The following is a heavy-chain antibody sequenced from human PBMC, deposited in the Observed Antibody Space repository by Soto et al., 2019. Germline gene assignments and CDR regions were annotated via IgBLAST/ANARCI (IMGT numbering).Heavy chain of an antibody. V-gene: IGHV4-59*01. CDR3: ARIGGYHGPLDY. Sequence: SETLSLTCSVSGVSITSYFWSWIRQAPGRGLEWIGYTYHRGSTNYSPSLKSRVAISLDTSENQFSLKVNSVTAADTAVYYCARIGGYHGPLDYWGQGTLVTVSS. J-gene: IGHJ4*02. CDR1: GVSITSYF. CDR2: TYHRGST. D-gene: IGHD3-3*01.